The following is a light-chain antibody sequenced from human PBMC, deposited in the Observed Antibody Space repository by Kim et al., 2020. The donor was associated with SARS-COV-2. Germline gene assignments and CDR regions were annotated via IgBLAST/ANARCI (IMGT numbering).Light chain of an antibody. J-gene: IGLJ3*02. CDR3: QSYDSSMRV. CDR2: EDN. CDR1: SGSIASNY. V-gene: IGLV6-57*03. Sequence: NFMLTQPHSVSESPGKTVTISCTRSSGSIASNYVQWYQQRPGSAPTTVIYEDNQRPSGVPDRFSGSIDSSSNSASLTISGLKTEDEADYYCQSYDSSMRVFGRGTQLTVL.